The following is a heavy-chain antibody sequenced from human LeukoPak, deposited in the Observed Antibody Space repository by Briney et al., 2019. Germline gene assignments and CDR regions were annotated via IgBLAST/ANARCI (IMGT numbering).Heavy chain of an antibody. CDR1: GGTFSSYA. CDR2: IIPIFGTA. Sequence: SVKVSCKASGGTFSSYAISWVRQAPGQGLEWMGGIIPIFGTANYAQKFQGRVTITADESTSTAYMELSSLRSEDTAVYYCARETVAARPFSFDYWGQGTLVTVSS. D-gene: IGHD6-6*01. V-gene: IGHV1-69*01. J-gene: IGHJ4*02. CDR3: ARETVAARPFSFDY.